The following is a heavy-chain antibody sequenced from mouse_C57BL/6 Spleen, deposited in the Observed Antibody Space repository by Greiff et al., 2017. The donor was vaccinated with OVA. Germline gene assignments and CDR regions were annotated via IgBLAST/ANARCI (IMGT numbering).Heavy chain of an antibody. V-gene: IGHV1-15*01. CDR3: TKRGDYDRFAY. Sequence: LMESGAELVRPGASVTLSCKASGYTFTDYEMHWVKQTPVHGLEWIGAIDPETGGTAYNQKFKGKAILTADKSSSTAYMELRSLTSEDSAVYYCTKRGDYDRFAYWGQGTLVTVSA. CDR2: IDPETGGT. D-gene: IGHD2-4*01. CDR1: GYTFTDYE. J-gene: IGHJ3*01.